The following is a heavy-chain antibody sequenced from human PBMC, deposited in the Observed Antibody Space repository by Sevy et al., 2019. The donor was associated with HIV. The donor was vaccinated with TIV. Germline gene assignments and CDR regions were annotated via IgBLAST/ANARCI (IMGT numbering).Heavy chain of an antibody. V-gene: IGHV4-31*03. CDR3: ARGITIFGVVIRFDP. CDR2: TYYSGST. D-gene: IGHD3-3*01. Sequence: SETLSLTCTVSGGSISSGGYYWSWIRQHPGKGLEWIGYTYYSGSTYYNPSLKSRVTISVDTSKNQFSLKLSSVTAADTAVYYCARGITIFGVVIRFDPWGQGTLVTVSS. CDR1: GGSISSGGYY. J-gene: IGHJ5*02.